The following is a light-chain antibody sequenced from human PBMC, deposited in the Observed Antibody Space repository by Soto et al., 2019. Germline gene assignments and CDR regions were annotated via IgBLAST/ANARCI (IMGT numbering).Light chain of an antibody. J-gene: IGKJ5*01. CDR3: MQALQTPPIT. CDR1: QSLLHSNGYNY. Sequence: DIVMTQSPVSLPVTPGEPASISCRSSQSLLHSNGYNYLDWYLQKPGQSPQLLIYLGSNRASGVPDRFSGSGSGTDFTLKISRVEAEDVGVYYFMQALQTPPITFGQGTRLEMK. CDR2: LGS. V-gene: IGKV2-28*01.